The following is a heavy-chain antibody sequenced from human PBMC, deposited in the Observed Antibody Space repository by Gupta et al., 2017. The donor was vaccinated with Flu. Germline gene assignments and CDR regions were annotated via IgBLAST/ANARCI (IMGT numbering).Heavy chain of an antibody. CDR1: GGPISDFY. CDR3: ARPLLGAKGDEYYYQSMDV. Sequence: GGPISDFYWSWIRQSPGTGLEWIGHVYYTGNTRHNPSLKSRVTMSVDMSKSQVSLKLTSVTAADTAVYFCARPLLGAKGDEYYYQSMDVGGKG. J-gene: IGHJ6*03. D-gene: IGHD1-26*01. CDR2: VYYTGNT. V-gene: IGHV4-59*01.